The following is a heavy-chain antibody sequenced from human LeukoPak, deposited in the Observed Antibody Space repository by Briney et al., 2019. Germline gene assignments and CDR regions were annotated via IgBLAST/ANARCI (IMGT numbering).Heavy chain of an antibody. D-gene: IGHD5-12*01. CDR2: ISAYNGNT. CDR3: ARGEDIVATHHGLLAPAETQDDINNFDY. V-gene: IGHV1-18*01. CDR1: GGTFSSYA. J-gene: IGHJ4*02. Sequence: GASVKVSCKASGGTFSSYAISWVRQAPGQGLEWMGWISAYNGNTNYAQKLQGRVTMTTDTSTSTAYMELRSLRSDDTAVYYCARGEDIVATHHGLLAPAETQDDINNFDYWGQGVLVTVSS.